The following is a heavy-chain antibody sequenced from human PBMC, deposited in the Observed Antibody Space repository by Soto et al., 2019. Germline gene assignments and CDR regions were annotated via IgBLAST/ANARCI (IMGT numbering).Heavy chain of an antibody. Sequence: ASVKVSCKASGGTFSSYAISWVRQAPGQGLEWMGGIIPIFGTANYAQKFQGRVTITADESTSTAYMELSSLRSEDTAVYYCARDAPYCSGGSCYSQNWFDPWGQGTLVTVSS. CDR3: ARDAPYCSGGSCYSQNWFDP. J-gene: IGHJ5*02. D-gene: IGHD2-15*01. CDR1: GGTFSSYA. CDR2: IIPIFGTA. V-gene: IGHV1-69*13.